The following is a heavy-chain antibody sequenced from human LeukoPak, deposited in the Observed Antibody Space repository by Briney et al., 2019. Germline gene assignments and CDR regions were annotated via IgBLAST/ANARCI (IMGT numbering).Heavy chain of an antibody. J-gene: IGHJ3*02. Sequence: GGSLRLSCAASGFIFSAYEMNWVRQAPGKGLEWVSYISDSGTTMFYADSVKGRFTISRDNAKNSLYLQMNTLRAEDTAVYYCARDHSMVRGVIVWALDAFDIWGQGTMVTVSS. D-gene: IGHD3-10*01. CDR1: GFIFSAYE. V-gene: IGHV3-48*03. CDR3: ARDHSMVRGVIVWALDAFDI. CDR2: ISDSGTTM.